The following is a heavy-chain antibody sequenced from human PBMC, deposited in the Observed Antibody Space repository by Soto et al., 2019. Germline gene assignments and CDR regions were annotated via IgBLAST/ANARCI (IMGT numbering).Heavy chain of an antibody. CDR3: AKEGTEPPPDY. J-gene: IGHJ4*02. CDR1: GFTFSSYG. D-gene: IGHD3-10*01. CDR2: ISYDGSNK. Sequence: QVQLVESGGGVVQPGRSLRLSCAASGFTFSSYGMHWVRQAPGKGLEWVAVISYDGSNKYYADSVKGRFTISRDNSKNPLYLQMNSLRAEDTAVYYCAKEGTEPPPDYWGQGTLVTVSS. V-gene: IGHV3-30*18.